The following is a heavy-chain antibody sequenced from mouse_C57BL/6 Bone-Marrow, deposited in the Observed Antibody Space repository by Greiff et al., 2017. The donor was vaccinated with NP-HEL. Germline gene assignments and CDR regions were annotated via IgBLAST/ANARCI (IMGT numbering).Heavy chain of an antibody. D-gene: IGHD1-1*01. J-gene: IGHJ2*01. Sequence: VQLQQSGTVLARPGASVKMSCKTSGYTFTSYWMHWVKQRPGQGLEWMGAIYPGNSDTSYNQKFKGKDKLTAVTSASTAYMELSSLTNEDSAVYYCTRWGFYYYGSGWGQGTTLTVSS. V-gene: IGHV1-5*01. CDR1: GYTFTSYW. CDR3: TRWGFYYYGSG. CDR2: IYPGNSDT.